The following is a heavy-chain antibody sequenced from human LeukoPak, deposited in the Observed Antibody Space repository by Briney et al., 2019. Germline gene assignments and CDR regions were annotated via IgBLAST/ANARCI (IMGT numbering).Heavy chain of an antibody. J-gene: IGHJ3*02. CDR1: GYSFTSYW. CDR3: ARHLRPRDYDAFDI. Sequence: GESLKISCKGSGYSFTSYWIGWVRQMPGKGLEWMGIIYPDDSDTKYSPSSEGQVTISADKSLNSAYLQWSSLKASDTAMYFCARHLRPRDYDAFDIWGQGTMVTVSS. D-gene: IGHD4-17*01. V-gene: IGHV5-51*01. CDR2: IYPDDSDT.